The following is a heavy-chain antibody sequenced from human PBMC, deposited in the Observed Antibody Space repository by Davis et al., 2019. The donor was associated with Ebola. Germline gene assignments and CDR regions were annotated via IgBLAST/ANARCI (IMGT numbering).Heavy chain of an antibody. J-gene: IGHJ5*02. CDR3: TRERGDEARADSDNYFDP. Sequence: ASVKVSCKASGYTFTDYYIHWVRQAPGQGLECMGSINPNSGATGYTQKLQDRVTLTRDTSIRTTYMELRRLTSDDTALYFCTRERGDEARADSDNYFDPWGQGTLVTVSS. CDR2: INPNSGAT. D-gene: IGHD3-22*01. V-gene: IGHV1-2*02. CDR1: GYTFTDYY.